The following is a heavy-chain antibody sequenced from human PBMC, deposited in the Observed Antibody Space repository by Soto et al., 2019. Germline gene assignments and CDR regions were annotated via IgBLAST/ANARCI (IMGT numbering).Heavy chain of an antibody. V-gene: IGHV3-23*01. CDR3: AKRRSGYDYGMDV. CDR2: ISGSGGST. J-gene: IGHJ6*02. Sequence: GGSLRLSCAASGFTFSSYAMSWVRQAPGKGLERVSAISGSGGSTYYADSVKGRFTISRDNSKNTLYLQMNSLRAEDTAVYYCAKRRSGYDYGMDVWGQGTTVTVSS. CDR1: GFTFSSYA. D-gene: IGHD2-15*01.